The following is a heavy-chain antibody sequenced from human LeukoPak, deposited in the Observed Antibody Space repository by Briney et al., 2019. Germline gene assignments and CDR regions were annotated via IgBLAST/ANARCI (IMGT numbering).Heavy chain of an antibody. CDR3: AKDIGSYYDY. CDR2: ISGSGGST. J-gene: IGHJ4*02. D-gene: IGHD3-10*01. V-gene: IGHV3-23*01. CDR1: GFTFSSYG. Sequence: GGSLRLSSAASGFTFSSYGMSWVRQAPGKGLEWVSTISGSGGSTYYADSVKGRFTISRDNSKNTLYLEMNSLRAEDAAVYYCAKDIGSYYDYWGQGILVTVSS.